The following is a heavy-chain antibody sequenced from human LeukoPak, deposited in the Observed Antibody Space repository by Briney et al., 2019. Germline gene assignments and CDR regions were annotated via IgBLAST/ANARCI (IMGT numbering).Heavy chain of an antibody. J-gene: IGHJ3*02. V-gene: IGHV1-2*02. D-gene: IGHD1-1*01. CDR3: ARPTPWRDAFDI. CDR1: GYTFTGYY. CDR2: INPNSGGT. Sequence: ASVKVSCRASGYTFTGYYMHWVRQAPGQGLEWMGWINPNSGGTNYAQKFQGRVTMTRDTSISTAYMELSRLRSDDTAVYYCARPTPWRDAFDIWGQGTMVTVSS.